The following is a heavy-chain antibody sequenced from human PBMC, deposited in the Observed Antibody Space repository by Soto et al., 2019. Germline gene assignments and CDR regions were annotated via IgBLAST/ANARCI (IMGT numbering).Heavy chain of an antibody. V-gene: IGHV1-2*02. CDR2: INPNSGGT. Sequence: ASVQVSCKASGYTFTGYYMHWVRQAPGQGREWMGWINPNSGGTNYAQKFQGRVTMTRYTSISTAYMELSRRRTDDTAVYYCARWGGWELRTHWFDPWGQGTLVTVSS. D-gene: IGHD1-26*01. J-gene: IGHJ5*02. CDR3: ARWGGWELRTHWFDP. CDR1: GYTFTGYY.